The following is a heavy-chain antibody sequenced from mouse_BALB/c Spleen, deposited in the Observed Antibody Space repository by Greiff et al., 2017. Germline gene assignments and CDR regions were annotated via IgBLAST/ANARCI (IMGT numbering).Heavy chain of an antibody. D-gene: IGHD3-1*01. CDR2: ISSGSSTI. CDR1: GFTFSSFG. V-gene: IGHV5-17*02. Sequence: EVMLVESGGGLVQPGGSRKLSCAASGFTFSSFGVHWVRQAPEKGLEWVAYISSGSSTIYYADTVKGRFTISRDNPKNTLFLQMTSLRSEDTAMYYCARGGYPYYFDYWGQGTTLTVSS. J-gene: IGHJ2*01. CDR3: ARGGYPYYFDY.